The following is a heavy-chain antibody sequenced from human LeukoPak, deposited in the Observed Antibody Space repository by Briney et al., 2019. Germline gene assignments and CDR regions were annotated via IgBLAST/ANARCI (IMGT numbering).Heavy chain of an antibody. J-gene: IGHJ4*02. V-gene: IGHV3-7*01. CDR2: IKEDGHEK. CDR1: GFTFSSHW. D-gene: IGHD4-17*01. CDR3: ARHGYYVFDY. Sequence: GGSLRLSCAGSGFTFSSHWMGWVRQAPGKGLECLANIKEDGHEKYYVDSVQGRFTISRDNAKNSLFLQMDSLRAEDTAVYFCARHGYYVFDYWGQGTLVTVSS.